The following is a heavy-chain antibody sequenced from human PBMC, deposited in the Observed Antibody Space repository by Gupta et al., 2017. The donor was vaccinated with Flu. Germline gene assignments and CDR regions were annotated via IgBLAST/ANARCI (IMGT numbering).Heavy chain of an antibody. J-gene: IGHJ5*02. CDR3: ARLPIVVVPAARRGWFDP. CDR1: GGSISSSSYY. CDR2: IYYSGST. V-gene: IGHV4-39*01. D-gene: IGHD2-2*01. Sequence: QLQLQASGPGLVKPSETLSLTCTVSGGSISSSSYYWGWIRQPPGKGLEWIGSIYYSGSTYYNPSLKSRVTISVDTSKNQFSLKLSSVTAADTAVYYCARLPIVVVPAARRGWFDPWGQGTLVTVSS.